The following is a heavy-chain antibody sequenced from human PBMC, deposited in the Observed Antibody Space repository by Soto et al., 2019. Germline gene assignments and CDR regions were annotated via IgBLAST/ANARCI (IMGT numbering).Heavy chain of an antibody. V-gene: IGHV3-66*01. CDR1: GFTVSSNY. CDR2: IYSGGST. J-gene: IGHJ4*02. Sequence: GGSLRLSCAASGFTVSSNYMSRVRQAPGKGLEWVSVIYSGGSTYYADSVKGRFTISRDNSKNTLYLQMNSLRAEDTAVYYCARDHRGYSGYVYDYLGQGTLVTVSS. D-gene: IGHD5-12*01. CDR3: ARDHRGYSGYVYDY.